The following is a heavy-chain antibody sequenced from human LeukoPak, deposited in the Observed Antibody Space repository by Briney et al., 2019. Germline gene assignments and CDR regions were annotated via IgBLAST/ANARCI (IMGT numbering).Heavy chain of an antibody. CDR1: GYTFTGYY. CDR3: ARRGYSNYDSYYYYYYMDV. Sequence: GASVKVSCKASGYTFTGYYMHWVRQAPGQGLEWIGWINPNSGGTNYAQKFQGRVTMTRDTSISTAYMELSRLRSDDTAVYYCARRGYSNYDSYYYYYYMDVWGKGTTVTVSS. D-gene: IGHD4-11*01. CDR2: INPNSGGT. J-gene: IGHJ6*03. V-gene: IGHV1-2*02.